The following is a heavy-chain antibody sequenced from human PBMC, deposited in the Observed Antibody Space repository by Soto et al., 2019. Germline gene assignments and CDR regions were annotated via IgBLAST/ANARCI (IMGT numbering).Heavy chain of an antibody. CDR1: GYTFTSYY. CDR3: ARDTHAITMIVVGSDAFDI. V-gene: IGHV1-46*01. Sequence: ASVKVSCKASGYTFTSYYMHWVRQAPGQGLEWMGIINPSGGSTSYAQKFQGRVTMTRDTSTSTVYMELSSLRSEDTAVYYCARDTHAITMIVVGSDAFDIWGQGTMVTVSS. J-gene: IGHJ3*02. CDR2: INPSGGST. D-gene: IGHD3-22*01.